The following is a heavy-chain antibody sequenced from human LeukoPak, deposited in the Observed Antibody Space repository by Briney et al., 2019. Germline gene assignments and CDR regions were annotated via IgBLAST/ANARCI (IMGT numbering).Heavy chain of an antibody. CDR3: ARGIYGEYYYYYYMDV. Sequence: SVKVSCKASGGTFSSYAISWVRQAPGQGLEWMGGIIPIFGTANYAQKFQGRVTITADKSTSTAYMELSSLRSEDTAVYYCARGIYGEYYYYYYMDVWGKGTTVTVSS. CDR1: GGTFSSYA. CDR2: IIPIFGTA. V-gene: IGHV1-69*06. J-gene: IGHJ6*03. D-gene: IGHD4-17*01.